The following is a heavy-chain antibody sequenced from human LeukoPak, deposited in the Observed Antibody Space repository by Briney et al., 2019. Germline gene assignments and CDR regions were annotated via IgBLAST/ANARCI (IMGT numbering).Heavy chain of an antibody. CDR3: TTEAYYDILTGYYNHFDY. CDR1: GFTFSNAW. D-gene: IGHD3-9*01. J-gene: IGHJ4*02. V-gene: IGHV3-15*01. CDR2: IKSKTDGGTT. Sequence: KPGGSLRLSCAASGFTFSNAWMSWARQAPGKGLEWVGRIKSKTDGGTTDYAAPVKGRFTISRDDSKNTLYLQMNSLKTEDTAVYYCTTEAYYDILTGYYNHFDYWGQGTLVTVSS.